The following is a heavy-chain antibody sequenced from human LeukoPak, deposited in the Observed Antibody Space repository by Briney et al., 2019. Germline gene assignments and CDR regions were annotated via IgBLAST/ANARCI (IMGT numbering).Heavy chain of an antibody. CDR2: INPNSGGT. D-gene: IGHD5-12*01. Sequence: ASVTVSCKASGYTFTIFDINWVRQAPGQGLEWMGWINPNSGGTNYAQKFQGRVTMTRDTSISTAYMELSRLRSDDTAVYYCAKFGGYVEYNWFDPWGQGTLVTVSS. J-gene: IGHJ5*02. V-gene: IGHV1-2*02. CDR1: GYTFTIFD. CDR3: AKFGGYVEYNWFDP.